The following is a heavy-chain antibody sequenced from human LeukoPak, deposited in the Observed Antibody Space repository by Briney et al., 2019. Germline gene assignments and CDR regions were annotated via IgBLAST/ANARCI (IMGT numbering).Heavy chain of an antibody. Sequence: GGSLRLSCAASGFTFSSYAMHWVRQAPGKGLEWVAVISYDGSNKYYADSVKGRFTISRDNSKNTLYLQMNSLRAEDTAVYYCAKDPGYSSSWYGYFQRWGQGTLVTVSS. D-gene: IGHD6-13*01. CDR2: ISYDGSNK. J-gene: IGHJ1*01. V-gene: IGHV3-30-3*01. CDR1: GFTFSSYA. CDR3: AKDPGYSSSWYGYFQR.